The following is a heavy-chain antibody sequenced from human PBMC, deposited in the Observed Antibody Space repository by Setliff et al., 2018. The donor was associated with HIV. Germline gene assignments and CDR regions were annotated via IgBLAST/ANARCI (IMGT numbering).Heavy chain of an antibody. Sequence: KTSETLSLTCTVSGGSISSGSYYWSWIRQPAGKGLEWIGRIYTSGSTNYNPSLKSRVTISVDTPKIQFSLRLSSVTAADTAVYYCARINHGKFWSSDYWGPGTLVTVSS. CDR1: GGSISSGSYY. D-gene: IGHD3-3*01. CDR3: ARINHGKFWSSDY. CDR2: IYTSGST. V-gene: IGHV4-61*02. J-gene: IGHJ4*02.